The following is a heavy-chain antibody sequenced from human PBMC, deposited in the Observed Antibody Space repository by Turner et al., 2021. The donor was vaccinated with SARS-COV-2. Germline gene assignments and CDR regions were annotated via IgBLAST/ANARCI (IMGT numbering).Heavy chain of an antibody. J-gene: IGHJ5*02. CDR3: ARDQLGVEATWFDP. CDR2: IWYDGSNK. CDR1: GFTFSSYG. V-gene: IGHV3-33*01. Sequence: QVQLAESGAGVVPPGRSLRPSCAASGFTFSSYGRHWVRQAPGKGLEWVAVIWYDGSNKYYTDSKKGRFTISRDNSKNTLYLQMNGLRAEDTAVYYCARDQLGVEATWFDPWGQGTLVTVSS. D-gene: IGHD2-8*01.